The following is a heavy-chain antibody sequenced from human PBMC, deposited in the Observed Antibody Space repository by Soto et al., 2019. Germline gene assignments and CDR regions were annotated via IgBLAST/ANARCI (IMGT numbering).Heavy chain of an antibody. D-gene: IGHD6-19*01. CDR1: GYTFTGYY. V-gene: IGHV1-2*04. J-gene: IGHJ6*02. CDR3: ARATNADYSSGWNYYYYYGMDV. CDR2: INPNSGGT. Sequence: ASVKVSCKASGYTFTGYYMHWVRQAPGQGLEWMGWINPNSGGTNYAQKFQGWVTMTRDTSISTAYMELSRLRSDDTAVYYCARATNADYSSGWNYYYYYGMDVWGQGTTVTVSS.